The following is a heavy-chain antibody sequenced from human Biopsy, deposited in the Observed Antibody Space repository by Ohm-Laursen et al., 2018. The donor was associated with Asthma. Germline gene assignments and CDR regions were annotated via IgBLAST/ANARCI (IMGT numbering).Heavy chain of an antibody. J-gene: IGHJ5*02. CDR2: ISYDGNHK. V-gene: IGHV3-30*03. CDR3: ARDESFSMASGSWFDP. CDR1: GFMFRSFG. Sequence: SSLRLSCTASGFMFRSFGMHWVRQAPGKGLEWVAVISYDGNHKFYEDSVKGRFTISRDNSKNTLYLVMNSLRPEDTAVYYCARDESFSMASGSWFDPWGQGTLVTVSS. D-gene: IGHD2/OR15-2a*01.